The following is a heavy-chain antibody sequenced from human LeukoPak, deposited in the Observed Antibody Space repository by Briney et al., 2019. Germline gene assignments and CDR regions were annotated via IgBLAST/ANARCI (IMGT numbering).Heavy chain of an antibody. Sequence: ASVKVSCKASGYAFTGYYLHWVRQAPGHGLEWVAYINPDTGGTNYAQKFQGRVTVTRDASISTAYMEMSRLTSDDTAIYYCARVAAYTSTWSWFDPWGRGTLVTVSS. J-gene: IGHJ5*02. D-gene: IGHD6-13*01. CDR1: GYAFTGYY. CDR2: INPDTGGT. CDR3: ARVAAYTSTWSWFDP. V-gene: IGHV1-2*02.